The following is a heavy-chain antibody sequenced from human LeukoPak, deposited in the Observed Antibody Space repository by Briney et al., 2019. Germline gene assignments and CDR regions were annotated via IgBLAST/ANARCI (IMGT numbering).Heavy chain of an antibody. J-gene: IGHJ4*02. Sequence: GGSLRLSCAASGFTFSSYSMNWVRQAPGKGLEWVSSISSSSSYIYYADSVKGRFTISRDNAKNSLYLQMNSLRAEDTAVYYCARDGIAVAVGSFDYWGQGTLVTVSS. V-gene: IGHV3-21*01. D-gene: IGHD6-19*01. CDR3: ARDGIAVAVGSFDY. CDR1: GFTFSSYS. CDR2: ISSSSSYI.